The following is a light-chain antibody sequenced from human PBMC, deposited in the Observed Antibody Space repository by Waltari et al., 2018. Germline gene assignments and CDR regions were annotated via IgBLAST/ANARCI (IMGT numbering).Light chain of an antibody. J-gene: IGLJ1*01. CDR3: QVWDSGTDRPV. CDR1: NIEPKS. V-gene: IGLV3-21*04. CDR2: YSR. Sequence: YVLTQPPSVSVAPGKSANIHCGGDNIEPKSVNWYQQKPGQAPVLVVSYSRNRPSGIPERFSGSNSGNTATLTISTVGAEDEADYFCQVWDSGTDRPVFGTGTKVTVL.